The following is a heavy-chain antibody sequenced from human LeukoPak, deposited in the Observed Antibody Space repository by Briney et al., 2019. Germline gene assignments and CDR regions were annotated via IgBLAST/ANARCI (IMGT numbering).Heavy chain of an antibody. D-gene: IGHD3-22*01. CDR1: GFTFSSYA. CDR3: AKVISSGYYLKVSDY. V-gene: IGHV3-23*01. CDR2: ISGSGGST. Sequence: GGSLRLSCAASGFTFSSYAMSWVRQAPGKGLEWVSAISGSGGSTYYADSVKGRFTISRDNSKNTLYLQMNSLRAEDTAVYYCAKVISSGYYLKVSDYWGQGTLVTVSS. J-gene: IGHJ4*02.